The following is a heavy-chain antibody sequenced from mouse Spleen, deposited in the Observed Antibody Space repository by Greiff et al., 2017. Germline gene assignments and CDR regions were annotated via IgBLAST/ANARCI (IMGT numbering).Heavy chain of an antibody. J-gene: IGHJ2*01. D-gene: IGHD2-5*01. CDR3: AKYSNFYYFDY. V-gene: IGHV1-7*01. Sequence: QVQLKQSGAELAKPGASVKLSCKASGYTFTSYWMHWVKQRPGQGLEWIGYINPSSGYTKYNQKFKDKATLTADKSSSTAYMQLSSLTYEDSAVYYCAKYSNFYYFDYWGQGTTLTVSS. CDR2: INPSSGYT. CDR1: GYTFTSYW.